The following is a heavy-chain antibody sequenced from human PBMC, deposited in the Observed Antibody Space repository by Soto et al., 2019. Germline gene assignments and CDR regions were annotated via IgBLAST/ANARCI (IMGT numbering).Heavy chain of an antibody. CDR3: ARLRMRAMDV. J-gene: IGHJ6*02. CDR2: ISGYYSNT. V-gene: IGHV1-18*01. CDR1: GYTFTDYG. D-gene: IGHD3-16*01. Sequence: ASVKVSCKASGYTFTDYGISWVRQAPGQGLEWVGWISGYYSNTNYAQKLQGRATMTTDTSTSTAYMELRSLRSDDTAVYYCARLRMRAMDVWGQGTTVTVSS.